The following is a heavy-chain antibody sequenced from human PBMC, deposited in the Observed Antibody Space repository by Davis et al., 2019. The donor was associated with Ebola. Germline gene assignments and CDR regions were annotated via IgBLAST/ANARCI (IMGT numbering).Heavy chain of an antibody. J-gene: IGHJ6*04. D-gene: IGHD3-16*01. CDR2: ITSTSDGT. Sequence: GESLKISCAASGFTFRFYSMSWVRQAPGKGLDWVSTITSTSDGTYYADSVKGRFTISRDNAKNSLYLQMNSLRAEDTAVYYCAREGGTYYYYYGLDVWGKGTTVTVSS. CDR3: AREGGTYYYYYGLDV. V-gene: IGHV3-21*01. CDR1: GFTFRFYS.